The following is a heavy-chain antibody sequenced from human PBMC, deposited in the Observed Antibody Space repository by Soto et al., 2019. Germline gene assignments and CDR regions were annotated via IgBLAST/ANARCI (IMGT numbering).Heavy chain of an antibody. CDR3: ARSPRSKAAGGIDY. J-gene: IGHJ4*02. CDR2: IYSGGST. V-gene: IGHV3-53*01. Sequence: PGGSQRLSCAASGFTVSSTYRSWVRQAPGKGLEWVSVIYSGGSTYYADSVKGRFTISRDNSKNTLYLQMNSLRAEDTAVYYCARSPRSKAAGGIDYWGQGILVTVSS. CDR1: GFTVSSTY. D-gene: IGHD6-13*01.